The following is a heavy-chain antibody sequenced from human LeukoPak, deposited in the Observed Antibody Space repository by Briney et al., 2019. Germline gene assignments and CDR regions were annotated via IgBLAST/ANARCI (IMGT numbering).Heavy chain of an antibody. CDR1: GFTFSSYS. Sequence: PGGSLRLSCAASGFTFSSYSMNWVRQPPGKGLEWVSSISSSSSYIYYADSVKGRFTISRDNAKNSLYLQMNSLRAENTAVYYCARVPQSQYDYGDYLFDYWGQGTLVTVSS. D-gene: IGHD4-17*01. CDR2: ISSSSSYI. J-gene: IGHJ4*02. V-gene: IGHV3-21*01. CDR3: ARVPQSQYDYGDYLFDY.